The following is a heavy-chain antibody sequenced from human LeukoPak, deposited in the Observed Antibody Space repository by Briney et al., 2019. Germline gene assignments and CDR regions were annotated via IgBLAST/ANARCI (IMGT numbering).Heavy chain of an antibody. CDR3: ARMGPMVRELEFDP. D-gene: IGHD4/OR15-4a*01. CDR2: TIPILGIA. CDR1: GGTFSSYA. J-gene: IGHJ5*02. Sequence: SVKVSCKASGGTFSSYAISWVRQAPGQGLEWMGRTIPILGIANYAQKFQGRVTITADKSTSTAYMELSSLRSEDTAVYYCARMGPMVRELEFDPWGQGTLVTVSS. V-gene: IGHV1-69*04.